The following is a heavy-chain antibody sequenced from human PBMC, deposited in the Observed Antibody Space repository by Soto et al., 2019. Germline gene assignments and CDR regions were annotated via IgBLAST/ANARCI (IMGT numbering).Heavy chain of an antibody. V-gene: IGHV3-9*01. CDR1: GFTFDDYA. CDR2: ISWNSGRT. Sequence: EVQLVESGGGLVQPGRSLRLSCAASGFTFDDYAMDWVRQDPGKGLEWVSGISWNSGRTGYADSVKGRFTISRDNAKNSLYLQMNSLRAEDTAFYYCATDRSCSSTSCLGAFDIWGQGTMVTVSS. D-gene: IGHD2-2*01. J-gene: IGHJ3*02. CDR3: ATDRSCSSTSCLGAFDI.